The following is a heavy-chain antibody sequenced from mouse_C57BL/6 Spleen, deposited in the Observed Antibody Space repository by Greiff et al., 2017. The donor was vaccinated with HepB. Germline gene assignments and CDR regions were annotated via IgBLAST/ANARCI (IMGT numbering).Heavy chain of an antibody. Sequence: LVESGAELVKPGASVKISCKASGYAFSSYWMNWVKQRPGKGLEWIGQIYPGDGDTNYNGKFKGKATLTADKSSSTAYMQLSSLTSEDSAVYFCARAYYDSWFAYWGQGTLVTVSA. CDR2: IYPGDGDT. CDR1: GYAFSSYW. CDR3: ARAYYDSWFAY. J-gene: IGHJ3*01. D-gene: IGHD2-4*01. V-gene: IGHV1-80*01.